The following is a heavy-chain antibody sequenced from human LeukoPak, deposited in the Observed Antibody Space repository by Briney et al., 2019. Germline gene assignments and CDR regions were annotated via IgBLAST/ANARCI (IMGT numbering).Heavy chain of an antibody. CDR2: ISSSSSYI. D-gene: IGHD3-16*01. CDR1: GFTFSSYS. Sequence: GGSLRLSCAASGFTFSSYSMNWVRQAPGKGLEWVSSISSSSSYILYADSVKGRFTISRDNAKNSLYLQMNSLRAEDTAVYYCARVGAYYYYGMDVWGQGTTVTVSS. V-gene: IGHV3-21*01. J-gene: IGHJ6*02. CDR3: ARVGAYYYYGMDV.